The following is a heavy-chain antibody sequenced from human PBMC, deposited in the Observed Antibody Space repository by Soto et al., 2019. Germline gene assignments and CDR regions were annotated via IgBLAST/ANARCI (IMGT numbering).Heavy chain of an antibody. V-gene: IGHV4-30-4*01. D-gene: IGHD7-27*01. CDR2: IYSSGNT. CDR1: GASVSSGDYY. CDR3: ARRVTGGGERFDP. J-gene: IGHJ5*02. Sequence: QVQLQVSGPGLVEPSQTLSLTCTVSGASVSSGDYYWTWIRQPPGKDLEWIGYIYSSGNTNYNPSLMSRVTMSKDTSKNQFSLNLSSVTAADTAVYYCARRVTGGGERFDPWGQGTLVTVSS.